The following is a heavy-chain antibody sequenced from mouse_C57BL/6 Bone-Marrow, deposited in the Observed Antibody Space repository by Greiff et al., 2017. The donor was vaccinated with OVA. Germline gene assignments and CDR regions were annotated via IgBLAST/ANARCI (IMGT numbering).Heavy chain of an antibody. V-gene: IGHV3-6*01. Sequence: DVKLVESGPGLVKPSQSLSLTCSVTGYSITSGYYWNWIRQFPGNKLEWMGYISYDGSNNYNPSLKNRISITRDTSKNQFFLKLNSVTTEDTATYYCAREMYYFDYWGQGTTLTVSS. CDR2: ISYDGSN. J-gene: IGHJ2*01. CDR3: AREMYYFDY. CDR1: GYSITSGYY.